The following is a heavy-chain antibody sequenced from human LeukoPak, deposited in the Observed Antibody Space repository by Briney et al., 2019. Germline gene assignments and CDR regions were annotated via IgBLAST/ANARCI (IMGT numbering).Heavy chain of an antibody. CDR3: ASGYSGYDDAFDI. Sequence: SETLSLTCTVSGGSVSSGSYYWSWIRQPPGKGLEWIGYIYYSGSTNYNPSLKSRVTISVDTSKNQFSLKLSSVTAADTAAYYCASGYSGYDDAFDIWGQGTMVTVSS. D-gene: IGHD5-12*01. V-gene: IGHV4-61*01. J-gene: IGHJ3*02. CDR2: IYYSGST. CDR1: GGSVSSGSYY.